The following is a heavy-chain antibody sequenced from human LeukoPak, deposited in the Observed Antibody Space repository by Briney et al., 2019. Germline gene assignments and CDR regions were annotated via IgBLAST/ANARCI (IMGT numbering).Heavy chain of an antibody. CDR1: GGSFSGYY. CDR2: INHSGST. CDR3: ARGLGNMGYCSSTSCRILNWFDP. D-gene: IGHD2-2*01. Sequence: SETLSLTCAVYGGSFSGYYWSWIRQPPGKGLEWIGEINHSGSTNYNPSLKSRVTISVDTSKNQFSLKLSSVTAADTAVYYCARGLGNMGYCSSTSCRILNWFDPWGQGTLVTVSS. J-gene: IGHJ5*02. V-gene: IGHV4-34*01.